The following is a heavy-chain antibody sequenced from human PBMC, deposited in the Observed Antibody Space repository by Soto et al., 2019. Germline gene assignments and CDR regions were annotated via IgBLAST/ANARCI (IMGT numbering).Heavy chain of an antibody. D-gene: IGHD2-8*01. V-gene: IGHV4-59*01. CDR3: ARAPMVLSRSYFDS. Sequence: SETLSLTCTVSGGSISNFYWSWIRQPPGKGLEWIGYTSYSGNTNYNPSLKSRVSISVDTSKNQLSLNLTSVTAADTAVYYCARAPMVLSRSYFDSWGQGTPVTVSS. CDR1: GGSISNFY. J-gene: IGHJ4*02. CDR2: TSYSGNT.